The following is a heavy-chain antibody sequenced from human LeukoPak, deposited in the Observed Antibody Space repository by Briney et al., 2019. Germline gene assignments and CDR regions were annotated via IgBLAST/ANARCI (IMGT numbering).Heavy chain of an antibody. CDR2: ISGSGGST. CDR3: AKGSSGWYYFDY. J-gene: IGHJ4*02. CDR1: GFTFSSYA. Sequence: GGSLRPSCAASGFTFSSYAMSWVRQAPGKGLEWVSAISGSGGSTYYADSVKGRFTISRDNSKNTLYLQMNSLRAEDTAVYYCAKGSSGWYYFDYWGQGTLVTVSS. D-gene: IGHD6-19*01. V-gene: IGHV3-23*01.